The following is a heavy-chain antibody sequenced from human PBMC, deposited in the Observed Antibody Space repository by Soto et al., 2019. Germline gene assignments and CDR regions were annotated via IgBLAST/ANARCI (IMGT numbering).Heavy chain of an antibody. D-gene: IGHD3-9*01. CDR1: GFTFSSYA. CDR3: ARGRGALRYFDWLPVRY. Sequence: GGSLRLSCAASGFTFSSYAMHWVRQAPGKGLEWVAVISYDGSNKYYADSVKGRFTISRDNSKNTLYLQMNSLRAEDTAVYYCARGRGALRYFDWLPVRYWGQGTLVTVSS. CDR2: ISYDGSNK. J-gene: IGHJ4*02. V-gene: IGHV3-30-3*01.